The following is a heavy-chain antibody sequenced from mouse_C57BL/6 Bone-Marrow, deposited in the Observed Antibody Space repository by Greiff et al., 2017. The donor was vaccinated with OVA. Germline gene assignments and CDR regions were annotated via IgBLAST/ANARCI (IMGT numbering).Heavy chain of an antibody. Sequence: QVQLQQSGAELARPGASVKLSCKASGYTFTSYGISWVKQRTGQGLEWIGEIYPRSGHTYYNEKFKGKATLTADKSSSTAYMELRSLTSEDSAVYFGARVKGVRLLPYYFDYWGQGTTLTVSS. V-gene: IGHV1-81*01. CDR3: ARVKGVRLLPYYFDY. CDR2: IYPRSGHT. D-gene: IGHD1-2*01. CDR1: GYTFTSYG. J-gene: IGHJ2*01.